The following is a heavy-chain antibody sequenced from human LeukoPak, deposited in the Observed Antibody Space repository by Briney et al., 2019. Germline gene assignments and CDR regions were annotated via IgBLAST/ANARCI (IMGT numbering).Heavy chain of an antibody. CDR2: MRHDGTDI. Sequence: GGSLRLSCAASGFTFSDYAMHWVRQAPGKGLEWVAFMRHDGTDIYYADSVKGRFTISRDNSKNTLYFQMNSLRAEDTALYFCARVRGNYQSDYWGQGTLVTVSS. CDR1: GFTFSDYA. CDR3: ARVRGNYQSDY. J-gene: IGHJ4*02. D-gene: IGHD1-7*01. V-gene: IGHV3-30*02.